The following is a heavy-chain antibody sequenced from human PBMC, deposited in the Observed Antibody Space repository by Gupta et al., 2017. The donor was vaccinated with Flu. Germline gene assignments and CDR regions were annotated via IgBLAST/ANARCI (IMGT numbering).Heavy chain of an antibody. CDR3: ARDRRYYYDSSGYYFGLSSRTKHDAFDI. Sequence: QVQLVQSGAEVKKPGASVKVSCKASGYTFTSYYMHWVRQAPGQGLEWMGIINPSGGSTSYAQKFQGRVTMTRDTSTSTVYMELSSLRSEDTAVYYCARDRRYYYDSSGYYFGLSSRTKHDAFDIWGQGTMVTVSS. D-gene: IGHD3-22*01. V-gene: IGHV1-46*01. CDR1: GYTFTSYY. J-gene: IGHJ3*02. CDR2: INPSGGST.